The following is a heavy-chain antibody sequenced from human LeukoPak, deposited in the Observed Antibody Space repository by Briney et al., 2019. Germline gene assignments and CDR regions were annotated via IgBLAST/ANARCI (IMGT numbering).Heavy chain of an antibody. Sequence: SETLSLTCTVSGGSISSGGDYWRWIRQHPGKGLEWIGYTYYSGSTYYNPSLKSRITISVDTSKNQFSLKLSSVTAADTAVYYCARAQVVAAGGAFDIWGQGTMVTVSS. V-gene: IGHV4-31*03. CDR3: ARAQVVAAGGAFDI. CDR1: GGSISSGGDY. J-gene: IGHJ3*02. D-gene: IGHD3-22*01. CDR2: TYYSGST.